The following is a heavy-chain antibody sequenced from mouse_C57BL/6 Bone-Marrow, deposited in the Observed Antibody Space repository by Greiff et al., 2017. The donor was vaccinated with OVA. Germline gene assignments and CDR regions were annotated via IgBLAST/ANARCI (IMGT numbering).Heavy chain of an antibody. CDR2: IYYSGTI. J-gene: IGHJ4*01. CDR3: ARDARLRRGYAMDY. Sequence: VQLQQSGPGLVKPSQTVFLTCTVTGISITTGNYRWSWIRQFPGNKLEWIGYIYYSGTITYNPSLTSRTTITRDTPKNQFFLEMNSLTAEDTATYYCARDARLRRGYAMDYWGQGTSVTVSS. V-gene: IGHV3-5*01. D-gene: IGHD2-4*01. CDR1: GISITTGNYR.